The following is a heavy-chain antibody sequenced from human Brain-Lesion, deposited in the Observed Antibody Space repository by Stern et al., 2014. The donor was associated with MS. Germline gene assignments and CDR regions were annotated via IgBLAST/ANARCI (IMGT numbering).Heavy chain of an antibody. CDR2: FDPEDGET. V-gene: IGHV1-24*01. D-gene: IGHD1-26*01. CDR1: GYTITELS. CDR3: APLSPGAGGNYYRHFDY. Sequence: QDPLVQSGAEVKKPGASVKVSCKVSGYTITELSMHWVRQAPRKGLEWMGGFDPEDGETIYAQKFQGRVTMTEDTSTDTAYMELSSLRSEDTAVYYCAPLSPGAGGNYYRHFDYWGQGTLVTVSS. J-gene: IGHJ4*02.